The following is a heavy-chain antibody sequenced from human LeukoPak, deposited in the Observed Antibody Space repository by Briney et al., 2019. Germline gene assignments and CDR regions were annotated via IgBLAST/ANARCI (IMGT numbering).Heavy chain of an antibody. Sequence: PSETLSLTCAVYGGSFSGYYWSWIRQPPGKGLEWIGEINHSGSTNYNPSLKSRVTISVDTSKNQFSLKLSSVTAADTAVYYCARGGEWLVPGLLDYWGQGTLVTVSS. D-gene: IGHD6-19*01. CDR3: ARGGEWLVPGLLDY. V-gene: IGHV4-34*01. CDR1: GGSFSGYY. CDR2: INHSGST. J-gene: IGHJ4*02.